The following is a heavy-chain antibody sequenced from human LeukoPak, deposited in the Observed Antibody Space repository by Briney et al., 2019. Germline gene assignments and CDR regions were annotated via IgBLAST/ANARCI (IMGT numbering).Heavy chain of an antibody. Sequence: TGGSLRLSCAASGVTLSSYWMHWVRQAPGKGLVWVSRINSDGTSTTYEDPVKGRFTISRDTAKNSLYLQMNSLRAEDTAVYYCVAARADFDYWGQGTLVTVSS. CDR3: VAARADFDY. D-gene: IGHD2-15*01. CDR2: INSDGTST. J-gene: IGHJ4*02. CDR1: GVTLSSYW. V-gene: IGHV3-74*01.